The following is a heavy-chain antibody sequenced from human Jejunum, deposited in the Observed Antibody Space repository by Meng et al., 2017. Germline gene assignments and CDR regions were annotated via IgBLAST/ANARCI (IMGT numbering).Heavy chain of an antibody. CDR2: INPNTGGT. V-gene: IGHV1-2*02. CDR3: ARRGIGDGFDV. J-gene: IGHJ3*01. D-gene: IGHD3-10*01. Sequence: ASVKVSCKASGYTFTDDYMNWVRQAPGQGLEWMGWINPNTGGTDYAQKFQGRVTMTREKSISTGYMELSRLRSDDTAVYYCARRGIGDGFDVWGQGTMVTVSS. CDR1: GYTFTDDY.